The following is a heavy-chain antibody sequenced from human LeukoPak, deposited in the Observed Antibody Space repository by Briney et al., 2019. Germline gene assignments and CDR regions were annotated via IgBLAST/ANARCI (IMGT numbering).Heavy chain of an antibody. D-gene: IGHD5-12*01. CDR1: GFTFSSYE. CDR3: ARGRDSGYGFRFDP. CDR2: ISSSSSYI. J-gene: IGHJ5*02. Sequence: GGSLRLSCAASGFTFSSYEMNWVRQAPGKGLEWVSSISSSSSYIYYADSVKGRFTISRDNTKNSLYLQMNSLRAEDTAVYYCARGRDSGYGFRFDPWGQGTLVTVSS. V-gene: IGHV3-21*01.